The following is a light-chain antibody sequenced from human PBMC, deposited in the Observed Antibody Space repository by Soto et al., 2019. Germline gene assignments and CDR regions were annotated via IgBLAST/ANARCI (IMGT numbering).Light chain of an antibody. CDR2: GAS. CDR3: QQYDSSPIT. V-gene: IGKV3-20*01. CDR1: QSVSSSY. Sequence: EIVLTQSPGTLSLCPGERATLSCRASQSVSSSYLAWYQQKPGQAPSLLIYGASRRATGIPDRFSGSGSGTDFTLTISRLEPEDFAVYYCQQYDSSPITFGQGTRLEIK. J-gene: IGKJ5*01.